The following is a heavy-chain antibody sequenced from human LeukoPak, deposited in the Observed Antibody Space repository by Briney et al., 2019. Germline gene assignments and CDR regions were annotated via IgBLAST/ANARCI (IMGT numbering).Heavy chain of an antibody. V-gene: IGHV3-21*01. J-gene: IGHJ4*02. D-gene: IGHD4-17*01. CDR2: ISSGSRSI. CDR1: GFTFSSYG. Sequence: KPGGSLRLSCAVSGFTFSSYGMNWLRQAPGKGLEWVSFISSGSRSIYYADSVKGRFTISRDNAKNSLYLQMNSLRTEDTAVYYCARDNYDYGDYYFDYWGQGTLVTVLS. CDR3: ARDNYDYGDYYFDY.